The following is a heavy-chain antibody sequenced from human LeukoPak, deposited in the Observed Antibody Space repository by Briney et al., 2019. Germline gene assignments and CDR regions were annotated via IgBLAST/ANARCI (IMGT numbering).Heavy chain of an antibody. Sequence: GGSLRLSCAASGFTVSSNYMSWVRQAPGKGLEWVSAISGSGGSTYYADSVKGRFTISRDNSKNTLYLQMNSLRAEDTAVYYCAKGPDYGDYGSFDYWGQGTLVTVSS. V-gene: IGHV3-23*01. CDR2: ISGSGGST. CDR3: AKGPDYGDYGSFDY. CDR1: GFTVSSNY. J-gene: IGHJ4*02. D-gene: IGHD4-17*01.